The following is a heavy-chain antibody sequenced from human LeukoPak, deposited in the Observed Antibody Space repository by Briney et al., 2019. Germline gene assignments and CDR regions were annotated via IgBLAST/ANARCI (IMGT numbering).Heavy chain of an antibody. J-gene: IGHJ4*02. CDR3: ARGILRDYYDSSGFYHRGGVGY. V-gene: IGHV4-59*01. Sequence: SETLSLTCTVSGGSISSYYWSWIRQPPGKGLEWIGYIYYSGSTNYNPSLKSRVTISVDTSKNQFSLKLSSVTAADTAVYYCARGILRDYYDSSGFYHRGGVGYWGQGTLVTVSS. CDR2: IYYSGST. CDR1: GGSISSYY. D-gene: IGHD3-22*01.